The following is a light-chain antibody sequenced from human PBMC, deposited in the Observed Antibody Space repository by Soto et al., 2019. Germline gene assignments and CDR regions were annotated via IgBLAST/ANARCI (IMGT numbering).Light chain of an antibody. CDR2: GAS. J-gene: IGKJ4*01. V-gene: IGKV3-15*01. Sequence: EVVVTQSPATLSVSPGERATLSCRASQSVRTNFAWYQQKPGQPPRLLIYGASTRASDIPARFSASGSGTEFTLTLNGLQSDDFSVYPCQQYNEWPLSFGGGTKVEI. CDR3: QQYNEWPLS. CDR1: QSVRTN.